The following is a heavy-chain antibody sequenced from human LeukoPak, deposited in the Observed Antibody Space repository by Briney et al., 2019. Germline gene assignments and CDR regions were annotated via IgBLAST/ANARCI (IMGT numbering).Heavy chain of an antibody. CDR1: GIAFSDVW. J-gene: IGHJ4*02. CDR3: AAFSRGF. Sequence: GGSLRLSCAASGIAFSDVWMTWVRQAPGKGLEWVGRIKSKADGGTTDYAAPVKGRFSISGDDSKNTVYLQMDSLEAEDTAVYYCAAFSRGFWGQGTGVTVSS. V-gene: IGHV3-15*01. CDR2: IKSKADGGTT.